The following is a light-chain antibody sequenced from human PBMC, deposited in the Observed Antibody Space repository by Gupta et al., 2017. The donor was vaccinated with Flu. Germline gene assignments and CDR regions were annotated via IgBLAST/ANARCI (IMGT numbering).Light chain of an antibody. CDR3: AAWDDSLNGYWV. Sequence: VTMSCSGSSSNIGSNSVNWYQQLPGTAPNLLIYSNNQRPAGVPDRCSGSKSGTSASLAISGLQSEDEADYYCAAWDDSLNGYWVFGGGTKLTVL. J-gene: IGLJ3*02. CDR1: SSNIGSNS. CDR2: SNN. V-gene: IGLV1-44*01.